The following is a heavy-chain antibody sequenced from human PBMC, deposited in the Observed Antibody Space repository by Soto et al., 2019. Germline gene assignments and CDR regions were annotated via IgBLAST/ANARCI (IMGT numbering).Heavy chain of an antibody. J-gene: IGHJ4*02. Sequence: QVQLQESGPGLVKPSQTLSLTCTVSGGSISSGGYYWSWIRQHPGKGLEWIGYIYYSGSTYYNPSLKSXXTXSXXTSKNQFSLKLSSVTAADTAVYYCARDNGGGPIDYWGQGTLVTVSS. D-gene: IGHD2-8*01. CDR2: IYYSGST. V-gene: IGHV4-31*03. CDR1: GGSISSGGYY. CDR3: ARDNGGGPIDY.